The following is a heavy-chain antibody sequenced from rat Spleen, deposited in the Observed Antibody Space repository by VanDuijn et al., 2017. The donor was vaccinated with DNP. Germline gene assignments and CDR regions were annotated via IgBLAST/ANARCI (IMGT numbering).Heavy chain of an antibody. V-gene: IGHV2S12*01. CDR1: GFSLTSYG. CDR3: ARDYYSGVAVFDY. D-gene: IGHD1-1*01. J-gene: IGHJ2*01. CDR2: ISNGGST. Sequence: QVQLKESGPGLVQPSQTLSLTCTVSGFSLTSYGVSWVRQPPGKGLEWIAAISNGGSTYYNSTLKSRLSISRDTSKSQVFLKMNSLQTEDTAIYFCARDYYSGVAVFDYWGQGVMVTVSS.